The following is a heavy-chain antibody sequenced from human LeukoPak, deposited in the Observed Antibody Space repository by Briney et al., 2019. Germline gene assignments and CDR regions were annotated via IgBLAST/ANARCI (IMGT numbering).Heavy chain of an antibody. CDR1: GFIFTNYE. CDR2: INSDGTTL. D-gene: IGHD5-24*01. Sequence: GGSLRLSCEASGFIFTNYEMNWVRQAPGKGLEWVSYINSDGTTLYYADSVNGRFTISRDNAKNSLYLQMNSLRAEDTAVYYCARAGRWLQLPHFDYWGQGTLVTVSS. V-gene: IGHV3-48*03. J-gene: IGHJ4*02. CDR3: ARAGRWLQLPHFDY.